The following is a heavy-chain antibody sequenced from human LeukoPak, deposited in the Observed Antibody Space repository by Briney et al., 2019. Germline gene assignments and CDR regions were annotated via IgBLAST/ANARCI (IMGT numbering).Heavy chain of an antibody. V-gene: IGHV1-69-2*01. J-gene: IGHJ4*02. CDR3: AIESGPLVGATTVMSF. Sequence: ASVKISCKVSGYTFTDYYMHWVQQAPGKGLDWMGLVDPEDGETIYAEKFQGRVTITADTSTDTAYMELSSLRSEDTAVYYCAIESGPLVGATTVMSFWGQGTLVTVSS. CDR1: GYTFTDYY. D-gene: IGHD1-26*01. CDR2: VDPEDGET.